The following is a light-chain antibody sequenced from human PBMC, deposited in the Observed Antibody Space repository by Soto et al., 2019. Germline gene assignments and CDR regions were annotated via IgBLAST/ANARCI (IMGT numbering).Light chain of an antibody. CDR1: SSNIGNNF. J-gene: IGLJ2*01. V-gene: IGLV1-51*01. CDR2: DNN. CDR3: GTWDNSLRGVV. Sequence: QAVVTQPPSVSAAPGQKVSITCSGSSSNIGNNFVSWYQQLPGTAPKVVIHDNNQRPSGIPERFSGSRSGTSATLDITGLQTGDEADYYCGTWDNSLRGVVFGGGTKLTVL.